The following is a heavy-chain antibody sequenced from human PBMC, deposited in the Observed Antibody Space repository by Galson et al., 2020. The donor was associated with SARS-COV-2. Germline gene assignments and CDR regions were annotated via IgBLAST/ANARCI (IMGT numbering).Heavy chain of an antibody. J-gene: IGHJ3*02. CDR1: GGSISSYY. CDR2: IYNSGTT. D-gene: IGHD3-22*01. V-gene: IGHV4-59*08. CDR3: ARLVPYDTSGYYANDAFDI. Sequence: SETLSLTCSVPGGSISSYYWSWIRQPPGKGLEWIGYIYNSGTTRYNPSLRSRVTISLDTSIDTSKNQFSLKLTSVTAADTAVYYCARLVPYDTSGYYANDAFDIWGQGTMVTVSS.